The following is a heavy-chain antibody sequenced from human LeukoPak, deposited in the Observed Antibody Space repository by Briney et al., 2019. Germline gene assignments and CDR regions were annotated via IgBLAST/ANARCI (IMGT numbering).Heavy chain of an antibody. J-gene: IGHJ4*02. CDR2: ISSSSSSI. CDR1: GFTFSSYE. Sequence: GGSLRLSCAASGFTFSSYEMNWVRQAPGKGLEWISYISSSSSSIYYADSVKGRFTISRDNAKNSLYLQMNSLRAEDTAVYYCARGLTMYTSSWYAYWGQGTLVTVSS. CDR3: ARGLTMYTSSWYAY. V-gene: IGHV3-48*01. D-gene: IGHD6-13*01.